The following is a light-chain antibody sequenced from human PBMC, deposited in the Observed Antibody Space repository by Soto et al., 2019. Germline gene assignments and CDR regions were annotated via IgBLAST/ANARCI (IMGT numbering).Light chain of an antibody. CDR2: AAS. CDR3: QESYSTQWK. CDR1: QGISTY. J-gene: IGKJ1*01. V-gene: IGKV1-39*01. Sequence: DIQMTQSPSSLSASVGDRVTITCRASQGISTYLNWYQQKPGKAPKLLIYAASSLQSGVPSRFSGSGSETDFTLASSGLQPEDFPTYSCQESYSTQWKFGQVTKVEVK.